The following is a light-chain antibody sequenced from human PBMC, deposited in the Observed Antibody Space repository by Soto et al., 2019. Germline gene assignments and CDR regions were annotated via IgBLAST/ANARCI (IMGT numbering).Light chain of an antibody. V-gene: IGKV3-11*01. CDR1: QSVSRD. J-gene: IGKJ4*01. Sequence: EIVLTQSPATLSLSPGERATLSCRASQSVSRDLAWYQQKPGQAPRLLIYEASNRATGIPARFSGSGSGTDFTLTISSLEPEEFAVYYCQQSSNWPLTFGGGTKVEIK. CDR3: QQSSNWPLT. CDR2: EAS.